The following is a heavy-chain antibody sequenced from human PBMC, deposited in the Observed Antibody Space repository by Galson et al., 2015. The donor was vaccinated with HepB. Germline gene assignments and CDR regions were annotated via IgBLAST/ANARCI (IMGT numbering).Heavy chain of an antibody. V-gene: IGHV3-43*01. CDR1: EFTFDDYT. Sequence: SLRLSCAASEFTFDDYTMHWVRQAPGKGLEWVSLITWDGYGTSYADSVKGRFTISRDNSKNSLYLQMNSLRAEDTALYHCAREGGTRDYGDYVGAFDIWGQGTMVTVSS. J-gene: IGHJ3*02. CDR3: AREGGTRDYGDYVGAFDI. CDR2: ITWDGYGT. D-gene: IGHD4-17*01.